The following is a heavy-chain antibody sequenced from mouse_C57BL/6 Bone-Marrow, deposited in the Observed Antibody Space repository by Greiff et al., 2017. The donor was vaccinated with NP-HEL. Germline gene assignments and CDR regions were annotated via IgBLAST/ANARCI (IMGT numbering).Heavy chain of an antibody. V-gene: IGHV3-6*01. CDR2: ISYDGSN. CDR3: ARDGDGPWFAY. J-gene: IGHJ3*01. D-gene: IGHD2-3*01. CDR1: GYSITSGYY. Sequence: EVQLKESGPGLVKPSQSLSLTCSVTGYSITSGYYWNWIRQFPGNKLEWMGYISYDGSNNYNPSLKNRISITRDTSKNQFFLKLNSVTTEDTATYYCARDGDGPWFAYWGQGTLVTVSA.